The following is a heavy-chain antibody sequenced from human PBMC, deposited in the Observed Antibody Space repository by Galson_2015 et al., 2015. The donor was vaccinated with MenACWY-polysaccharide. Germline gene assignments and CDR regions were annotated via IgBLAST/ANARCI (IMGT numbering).Heavy chain of an antibody. CDR3: ARVGYYDSSGYSLNAFDI. CDR2: MNPNSGNT. Sequence: GWMNPNSGNTGYAQKFQGRVTMTRNTSISTAYMELSSLRSEDTAVYYCARVGYYDSSGYSLNAFDIWGQGTMVTVSS. D-gene: IGHD3-22*01. J-gene: IGHJ3*02. V-gene: IGHV1-8*01.